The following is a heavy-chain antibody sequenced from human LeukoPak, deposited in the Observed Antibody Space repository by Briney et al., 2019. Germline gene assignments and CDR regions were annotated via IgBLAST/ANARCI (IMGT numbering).Heavy chain of an antibody. CDR2: IYWNDDR. D-gene: IGHD4-11*01. J-gene: IGHJ3*02. CDR3: AHRNSDYRAFDI. Sequence: SGPTLVKPTQTLTLTCTFSGFSLSTSGMYVGWIRQPPGKALEWLALIYWNDDRRYSPSLKSRLTITKDTSKNQVVLTMTNMDPVDTATYYCAHRNSDYRAFDIWGQGTMVTVSS. CDR1: GFSLSTSGMY. V-gene: IGHV2-5*01.